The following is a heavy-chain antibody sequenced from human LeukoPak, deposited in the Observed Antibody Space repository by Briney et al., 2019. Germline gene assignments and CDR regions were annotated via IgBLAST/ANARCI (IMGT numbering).Heavy chain of an antibody. J-gene: IGHJ4*03. Sequence: PSETLSLTCAVYGGSFSRYYWSWIRQSPGKGLEWIAEIDHRGYTNYNPSVKSRVTISVDTSKNQFSLKVRSLSAADTAVYYCARGATISETGYFDFWGQGTPVTVSS. CDR2: IDHRGYT. CDR3: ARGATISETGYFDF. CDR1: GGSFSRYY. D-gene: IGHD5-24*01. V-gene: IGHV4-34*01.